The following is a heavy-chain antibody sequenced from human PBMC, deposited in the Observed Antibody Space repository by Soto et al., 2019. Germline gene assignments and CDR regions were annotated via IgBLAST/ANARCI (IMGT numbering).Heavy chain of an antibody. V-gene: IGHV4-39*01. CDR2: IYYSGST. CDR1: GGSISSNNYY. J-gene: IGHJ4*02. D-gene: IGHD5-18*01. CDR3: ATSVGQLWLQSDY. Sequence: QLQLQESGPGLVKPSETLSLTCTVSGGSISSNNYYWGWIRQPPGKGLEWIGSIYYSGSTYYDPALKCRLTKSVVTSKNPFALKLSSATATDTAVYYCATSVGQLWLQSDYWGQGTLVTVSS.